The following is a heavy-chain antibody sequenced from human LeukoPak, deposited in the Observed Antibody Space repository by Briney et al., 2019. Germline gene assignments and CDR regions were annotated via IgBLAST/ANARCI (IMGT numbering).Heavy chain of an antibody. D-gene: IGHD6-13*01. CDR2: IYSGGST. Sequence: GGSLRLSCAASGFTVSSNYISLVRQAPGKGLEWVSIIYSGGSTYYADSVQGRFTISRDNSKDTVYLQMNSPRPETTAFYSCGRTTAGSGNWFDPWGQGALVTVS. CDR1: GFTVSSNY. CDR3: GRTTAGSGNWFDP. V-gene: IGHV3-53*01. J-gene: IGHJ5*02.